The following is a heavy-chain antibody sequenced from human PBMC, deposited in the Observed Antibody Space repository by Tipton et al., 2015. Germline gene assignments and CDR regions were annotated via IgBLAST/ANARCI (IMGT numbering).Heavy chain of an antibody. V-gene: IGHV3-74*01. CDR2: ITGDGGST. J-gene: IGHJ4*02. Sequence: GSLRLSCAASGFTFSGYLMHWVRQAPGKGLVWVSRITGDGGSTTYADSVKGRFTISRDNAKNTLFLQMNSLRAEDTAVYYCARELSSGYWGQGTLVTVSS. CDR3: ARELSSGY. CDR1: GFTFSGYL. D-gene: IGHD3-16*02.